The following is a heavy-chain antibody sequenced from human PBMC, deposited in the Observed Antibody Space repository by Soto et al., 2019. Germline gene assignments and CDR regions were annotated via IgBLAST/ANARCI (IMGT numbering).Heavy chain of an antibody. CDR3: ARRVHSSEAFHV. V-gene: IGHV3-11*06. Sequence: QGQLVESGGGLVKPGGSLRLSCAASGFTFSDYYMSWIRQAPGKGLEWVSYISSSSSYTNYADSVKGRFTISRDNAKNSLYLQMNSLRAEDTAVYYCARRVHSSEAFHVWRLGTMLTVSS. CDR1: GFTFSDYY. D-gene: IGHD3-22*01. CDR2: ISSSSSYT. J-gene: IGHJ3*01.